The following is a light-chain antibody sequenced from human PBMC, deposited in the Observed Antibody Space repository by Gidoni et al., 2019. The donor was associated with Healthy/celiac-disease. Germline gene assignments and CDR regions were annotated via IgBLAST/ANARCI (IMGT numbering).Light chain of an antibody. Sequence: EIVMTQSPATLSVSPGERATLSCRASQSVSSNLAWYQQKPGQAPRLLIYGASTRATGIPARFSGSGSGTEFTLTISSLQSEEFAVYYCQQYNNWPPTTFXQXTKVEIK. V-gene: IGKV3-15*01. J-gene: IGKJ1*01. CDR3: QQYNNWPPTT. CDR1: QSVSSN. CDR2: GAS.